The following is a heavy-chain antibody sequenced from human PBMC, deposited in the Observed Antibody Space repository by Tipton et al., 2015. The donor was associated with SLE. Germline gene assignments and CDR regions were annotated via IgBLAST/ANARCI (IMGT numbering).Heavy chain of an antibody. CDR2: IYYSGST. Sequence: TLSLTCTVSGGSTSSSSYYWGWIRQPPGKGLEWTGSIYYSGSTYYNPSLKSRVTISVDTSKKQFSLKLSSVTAADTAVYYCARAWVDTAMVGFGYWGQGTLVTVSS. CDR1: GGSTSSSSYY. D-gene: IGHD5-18*01. V-gene: IGHV4-39*07. J-gene: IGHJ4*02. CDR3: ARAWVDTAMVGFGY.